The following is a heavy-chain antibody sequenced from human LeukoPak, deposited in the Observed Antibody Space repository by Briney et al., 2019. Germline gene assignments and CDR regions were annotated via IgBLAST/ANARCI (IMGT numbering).Heavy chain of an antibody. CDR2: ISSSSSTI. J-gene: IGHJ4*02. CDR3: AKDRDTAFDY. Sequence: SGGSLRLSCAASGFTFSSYSMNWVRQAPGKGLEWVSYISSSSSTIYYADSVKGRFTISRDNAKNSPYLQMNSLRAEDTAVYYCAKDRDTAFDYWGQGTLVTVSS. D-gene: IGHD5-18*01. V-gene: IGHV3-48*04. CDR1: GFTFSSYS.